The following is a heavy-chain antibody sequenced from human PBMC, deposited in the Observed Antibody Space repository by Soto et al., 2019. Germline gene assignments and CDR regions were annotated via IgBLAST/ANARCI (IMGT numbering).Heavy chain of an antibody. CDR1: GYSFSTHA. Sequence: ASVKVSCKASGYSFSTHAMHWVRQAPGQSLGWMGWINGGTGQTKFSQRFQDRITITRDTSASTAYMELSSLRSEDTAVYYCARGKGMEENYYYYGLDIWGQGTTVTVSS. D-gene: IGHD1-1*01. CDR2: INGGTGQT. CDR3: ARGKGMEENYYYYGLDI. J-gene: IGHJ6*02. V-gene: IGHV1-3*01.